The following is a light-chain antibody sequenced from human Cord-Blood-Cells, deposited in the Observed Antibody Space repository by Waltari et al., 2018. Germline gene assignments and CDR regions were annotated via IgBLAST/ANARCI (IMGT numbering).Light chain of an antibody. CDR2: AAS. Sequence: AIRMTQSPSSFSASTGDRVTITCRASQGISSYLAGYQQKPGKSPKLLIYAASTLQSGVPARFSGSGAGTGFTLTISCLQSEDFATYYCQQYYSYPRTFGQGTKVEIK. CDR3: QQYYSYPRT. CDR1: QGISSY. V-gene: IGKV1-8*01. J-gene: IGKJ1*01.